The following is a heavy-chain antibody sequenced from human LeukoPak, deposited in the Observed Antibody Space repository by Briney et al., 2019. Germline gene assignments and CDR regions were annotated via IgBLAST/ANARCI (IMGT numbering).Heavy chain of an antibody. V-gene: IGHV3-23*01. J-gene: IGHJ4*02. CDR3: AKDYCTNGVCYNLGFDY. Sequence: GGSLRLSCAASGFTFSSYAMSWVRQAPGKGLEWVSAISGSGGSTYYADSVKGRSTISRDNSKNTLYLQMNSLRAEDTAVYYCAKDYCTNGVCYNLGFDYWGQGTLVTVSS. D-gene: IGHD2-8*01. CDR1: GFTFSSYA. CDR2: ISGSGGST.